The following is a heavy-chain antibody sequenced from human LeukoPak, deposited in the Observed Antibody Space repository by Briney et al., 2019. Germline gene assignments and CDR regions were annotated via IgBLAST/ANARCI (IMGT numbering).Heavy chain of an antibody. D-gene: IGHD4-17*01. CDR3: ARARAFYGDYPYYFDY. CDR2: MNPNSGNT. CDR1: GYTFTSYD. V-gene: IGHV1-8*01. J-gene: IGHJ4*02. Sequence: ASVKVSCKASGYTFTSYDINWVRQATGQGPEWMGWMNPNSGNTGYAQKFQGRVTMTRNTSISTAYMEVSSLRSEDTAAYYCARARAFYGDYPYYFDYWGQGTLVTVSS.